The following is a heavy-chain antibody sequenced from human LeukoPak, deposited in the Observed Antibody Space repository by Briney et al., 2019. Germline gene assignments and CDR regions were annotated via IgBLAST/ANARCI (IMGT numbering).Heavy chain of an antibody. CDR3: ARHGGHCSGGSCYSASRRGSDY. J-gene: IGHJ4*02. Sequence: GESLKISCKGSGYGFTSYWIGWVRQMPGKGLEWMGIIYPGDSDTRYSPSFQGQVTISADKSISTAYLQWSSLKASDTAIYYCARHGGHCSGGSCYSASRRGSDYWGQGTLVTVSS. CDR2: IYPGDSDT. CDR1: GYGFTSYW. V-gene: IGHV5-51*01. D-gene: IGHD2-15*01.